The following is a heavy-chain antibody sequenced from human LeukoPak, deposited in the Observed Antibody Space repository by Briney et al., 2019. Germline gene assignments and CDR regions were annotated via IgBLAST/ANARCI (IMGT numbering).Heavy chain of an antibody. Sequence: GGSLRLSCAASGFTVSSNYMSWVPEAPGKGLEWVSSISSSSSYIYYADSVRGRFTISRDNAKNTLYLQMNSLRAEDTALYYCARDLTRTDNWDQGTLVTASS. V-gene: IGHV3-21*04. J-gene: IGHJ4*02. D-gene: IGHD1/OR15-1a*01. CDR1: GFTVSSNY. CDR3: ARDLTRTDN. CDR2: ISSSSSYI.